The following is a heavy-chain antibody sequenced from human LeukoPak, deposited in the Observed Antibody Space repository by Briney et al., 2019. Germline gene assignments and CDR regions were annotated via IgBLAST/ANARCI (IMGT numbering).Heavy chain of an antibody. CDR3: ARVNFPYYYDSSGYYYFDY. Sequence: SETLSLTCTVSGGSISSYYGSWSRQPPREGREWSGYIYYSGSTNYNPSLKSRVTISVDTSKNQLSLKLSSVTAADTAVYYCARVNFPYYYDSSGYYYFDYWGQGTLVTVSS. D-gene: IGHD3-22*01. V-gene: IGHV4-59*01. J-gene: IGHJ4*02. CDR2: IYYSGST. CDR1: GGSISSYY.